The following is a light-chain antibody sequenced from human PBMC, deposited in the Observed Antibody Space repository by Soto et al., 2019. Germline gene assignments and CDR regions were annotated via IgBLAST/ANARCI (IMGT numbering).Light chain of an antibody. CDR1: QAVPSY. J-gene: IGKJ2*02. V-gene: IGKV3-11*01. Sequence: EVVLTQSPATLSLSPGERATLSCRASQAVPSYLAWYQQKPGQAPRLLIYDISNRATGIPARFSGSGSGTDFTLTISSLEPDDVAVYYCHQRNSWPRSTFGQGTKLEIK. CDR2: DIS. CDR3: HQRNSWPRST.